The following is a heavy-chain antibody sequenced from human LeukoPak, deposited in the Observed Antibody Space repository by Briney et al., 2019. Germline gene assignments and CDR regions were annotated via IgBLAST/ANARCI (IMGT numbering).Heavy chain of an antibody. D-gene: IGHD3-22*01. CDR1: GGTLSSYA. CDR2: IIPIFGTA. CDR3: ARDTYYYDSSGEWWFDP. Sequence: GASVKVSCKASGGTLSSYAISWVPQAPGQGLEWVGGIIPIFGTANYAQKFQGRVTITADESTSIAYMELSSLRSEDTAVYYCARDTYYYDSSGEWWFDPWGQGTLVTVSS. J-gene: IGHJ5*02. V-gene: IGHV1-69*13.